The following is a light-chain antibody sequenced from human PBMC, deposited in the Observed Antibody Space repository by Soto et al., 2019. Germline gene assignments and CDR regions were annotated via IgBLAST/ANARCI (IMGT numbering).Light chain of an antibody. CDR1: QSVSSSY. CDR3: QQYGSSPHT. CDR2: GAS. J-gene: IGKJ2*01. V-gene: IGKV3-20*01. Sequence: EIVLTQSPGTLSLSQGERATLSCRASQSVSSSYLAWYQQKPGQAPRLLIYGASSRATGIPDRFSGSGSGTDFTLTISRLEPEDFAVYYCQQYGSSPHTFGQGTKLEIK.